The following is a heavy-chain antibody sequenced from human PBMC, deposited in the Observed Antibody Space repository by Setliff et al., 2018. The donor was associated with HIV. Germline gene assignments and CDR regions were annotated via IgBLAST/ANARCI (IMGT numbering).Heavy chain of an antibody. J-gene: IGHJ1*01. CDR1: GFTFSSYA. Sequence: PGGSLRLSCAASGFTFSSYAMHWVRQAPGKGLEYVSAISSNGGSTYYANSVKGRFTISRDNSKNTLYLQMGSLRAEDMAVYYCARGGTAVAPTEYFQHWGQGTLVTVSS. V-gene: IGHV3-64*01. CDR2: ISSNGGST. D-gene: IGHD6-19*01. CDR3: ARGGTAVAPTEYFQH.